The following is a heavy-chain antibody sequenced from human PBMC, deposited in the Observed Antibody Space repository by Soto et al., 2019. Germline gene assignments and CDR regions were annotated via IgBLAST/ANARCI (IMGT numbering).Heavy chain of an antibody. CDR2: IVPILGIA. CDR3: ARDLPAATSGYYYYMDV. CDR1: GGTFSSYT. D-gene: IGHD2-15*01. J-gene: IGHJ6*03. Sequence: SVKVSCKASGGTFSSYTISWVRQAPGQGLEWMGRIVPILGIANYAQKFQGRVTITADKSTSTAYMELSSLRSEDTAVYYCARDLPAATSGYYYYMDVWGKGTTVTVSS. V-gene: IGHV1-69*04.